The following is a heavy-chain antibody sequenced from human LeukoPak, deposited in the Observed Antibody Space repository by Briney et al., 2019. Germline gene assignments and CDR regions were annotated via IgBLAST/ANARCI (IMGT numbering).Heavy chain of an antibody. Sequence: SETLSLTCTVSGGSISSSSYYWGWIRQPPGKGLEWIGSIYYSGSTYYNPSLKSRVTISVDTSKNQFSLKLSSVTAADTAAYYCARHARGRYCSSTSCYIHPIDYWGQGTLVTVSS. CDR1: GGSISSSSYY. CDR3: ARHARGRYCSSTSCYIHPIDY. D-gene: IGHD2-2*02. J-gene: IGHJ4*02. CDR2: IYYSGST. V-gene: IGHV4-39*01.